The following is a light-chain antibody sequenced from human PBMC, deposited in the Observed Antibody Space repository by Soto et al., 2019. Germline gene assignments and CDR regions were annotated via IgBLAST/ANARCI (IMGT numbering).Light chain of an antibody. J-gene: IGLJ1*01. CDR2: EGS. CDR3: CSFACSTIFYD. V-gene: IGLV2-23*01. CDR1: NSDVGSSNL. Sequence: VLTQPASVSAAPGQSITISCTGTNSDVGSSNLVSWYQQHPGKAPKLIIYEGSRRPSGVSGRFSGSKSGNTASLTISGLQADYESDYYGCSFACSTIFYDVGTGTKVTV.